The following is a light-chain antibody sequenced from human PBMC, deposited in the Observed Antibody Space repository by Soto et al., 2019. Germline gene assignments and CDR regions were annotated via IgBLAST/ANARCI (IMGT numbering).Light chain of an antibody. V-gene: IGLV4-69*01. CDR1: SGHSSYA. CDR3: QTWDTGARVV. CDR2: LSSDGSH. Sequence: QAVVTQSPSASASLGASVKLTCTLSSGHSSYAIAWHQQQPEKGPRYLMKLSSDGSHSKGDGIPDRFSGSSSGAERYLTISSXXXXXXXDYYCQTWDTGARVVFGGGTK. J-gene: IGLJ2*01.